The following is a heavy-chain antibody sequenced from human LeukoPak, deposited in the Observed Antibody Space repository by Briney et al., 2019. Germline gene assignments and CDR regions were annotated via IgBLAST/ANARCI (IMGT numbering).Heavy chain of an antibody. CDR2: IYYSGST. J-gene: IGHJ3*02. Sequence: SETLSLTCTVSDGSISSGGYYWSWIRQHPGKGLEWIGYIYYSGSTYYNPSLKSRVTISVDTSKNQFSLKLSSVTAADTAVYYCARDLTAFHYYDSSGYYDAFDIWGQGTMVTVSS. CDR3: ARDLTAFHYYDSSGYYDAFDI. CDR1: DGSISSGGYY. D-gene: IGHD3-22*01. V-gene: IGHV4-31*03.